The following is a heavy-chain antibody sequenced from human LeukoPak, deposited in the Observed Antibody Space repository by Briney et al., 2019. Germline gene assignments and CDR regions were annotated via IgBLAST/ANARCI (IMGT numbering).Heavy chain of an antibody. D-gene: IGHD4-23*01. CDR3: AKDLSGNEAIDY. CDR2: IRYDGSNE. Sequence: GGSLRLSCAASGFTFSSYGMHWVRQAPGKGLEWVAFIRYDGSNEYYADSVKGRFTISRDNSKNTLYLQMNSLRAEDTAVYYCAKDLSGNEAIDYWGQGTLVTVSS. J-gene: IGHJ4*02. CDR1: GFTFSSYG. V-gene: IGHV3-30*02.